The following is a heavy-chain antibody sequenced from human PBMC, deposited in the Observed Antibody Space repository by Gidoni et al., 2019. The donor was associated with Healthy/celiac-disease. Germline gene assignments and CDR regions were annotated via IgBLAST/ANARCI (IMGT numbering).Heavy chain of an antibody. V-gene: IGHV1-69*04. D-gene: IGHD2-21*01. CDR2: IIPILVIA. CDR3: ARDLDVWGNTYCGGDCYAP. Sequence: QVQLVQSGAEVKKPGSSVKVSCKASGGTFSSYALSWVRQAPGQGLEWRGRIIPILVIANYAQKFQGRVTITADKSTSTAYMELSSLRSEDTAVYYCARDLDVWGNTYCGGDCYAPWGQGTLVTVSS. J-gene: IGHJ5*02. CDR1: GGTFSSYA.